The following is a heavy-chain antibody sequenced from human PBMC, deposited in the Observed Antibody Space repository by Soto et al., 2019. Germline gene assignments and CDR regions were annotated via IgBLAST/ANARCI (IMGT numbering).Heavy chain of an antibody. CDR2: IIPIFGTA. Sequence: GASVKVSCKVSGGTFSSDAISWVRQAPGQGLQWMGGIIPIFGTANYAQKFQGRVTITADESTSTAYMELSSLRSEDTAVYYCARENCSGSSCYARPDYWGPGTLVTVSS. D-gene: IGHD2-15*01. CDR1: GGTFSSDA. V-gene: IGHV1-69*13. CDR3: ARENCSGSSCYARPDY. J-gene: IGHJ4*02.